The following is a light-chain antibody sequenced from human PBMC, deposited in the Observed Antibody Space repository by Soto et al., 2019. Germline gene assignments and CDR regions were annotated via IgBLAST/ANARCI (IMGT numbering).Light chain of an antibody. CDR3: QQRSNWLT. CDR1: QSVSNNY. J-gene: IGKJ4*01. V-gene: IGKV3-11*01. Sequence: IVLTQSPVSLSLSPGERATLSCRASQSVSNNYLAWYQQKPGQAPRLLIYDASNRATGIPARFSGSGSGTDFTLTISSLEPEDFAVYYCQQRSNWLTFGGGTKVDIK. CDR2: DAS.